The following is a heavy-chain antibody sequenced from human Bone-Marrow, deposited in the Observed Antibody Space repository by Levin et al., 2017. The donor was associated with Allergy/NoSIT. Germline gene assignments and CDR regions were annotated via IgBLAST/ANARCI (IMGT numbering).Heavy chain of an antibody. CDR3: AKQAGIAVAVKYYRDS. CDR2: MSGSGSST. J-gene: IGHJ4*02. CDR1: GFNFNNYA. V-gene: IGHV3-23*01. Sequence: GGSLRLSCAASGFNFNNYAMSWVRQAPGKGLEWVSAMSGSGSSTYYTDSVKGRFTISRDNSKNTLYLQMSSLRAEDTAIYYCAKQAGIAVAVKYYRDSWGQGARVTVSS. D-gene: IGHD6-19*01.